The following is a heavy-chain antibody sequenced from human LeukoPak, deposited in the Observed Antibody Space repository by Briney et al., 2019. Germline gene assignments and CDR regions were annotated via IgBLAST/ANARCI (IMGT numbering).Heavy chain of an antibody. Sequence: RASVKVSCKASGYTFTSYYMHWVRQAPGQGLEWMGIINPSGGSTSYAQKFQGRVTMTRDTSTSTVYMELSSLRSEDTAVYYCALDIVVVVAATRNWFDPWGQGTLVTVSS. D-gene: IGHD2-15*01. CDR2: INPSGGST. V-gene: IGHV1-46*01. J-gene: IGHJ5*02. CDR1: GYTFTSYY. CDR3: ALDIVVVVAATRNWFDP.